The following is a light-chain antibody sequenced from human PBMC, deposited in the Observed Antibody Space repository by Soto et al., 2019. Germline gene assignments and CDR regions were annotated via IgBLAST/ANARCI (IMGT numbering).Light chain of an antibody. Sequence: NFMLTQPHSVSESPGKTVTISCTRNSGSISSNHVQWYQQRPGSAPTTVIYQNDQRPSGVPDRLSGSIDSSSNSASLTFSGLKTEDEADYYCQSYDSNTVVFGGGTKLTVL. CDR2: QND. V-gene: IGLV6-57*04. CDR3: QSYDSNTVV. J-gene: IGLJ2*01. CDR1: SGSISSNH.